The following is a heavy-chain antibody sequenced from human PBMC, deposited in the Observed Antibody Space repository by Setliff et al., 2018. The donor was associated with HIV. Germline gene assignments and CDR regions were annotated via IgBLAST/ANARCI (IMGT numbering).Heavy chain of an antibody. D-gene: IGHD6-19*01. CDR3: AREEAVAGVHDAFDI. V-gene: IGHV4-39*07. CDR2: INQSGST. CDR1: GGSISSSSYY. Sequence: SETLSLTCTVSGGSISSSSYYWGWIRQPPGKGLEWIGEINQSGSTNYNSSLKSRITISQDTSKNQFSLKLSSVTAADTAVYYCAREEAVAGVHDAFDIWGQGTMVTVSS. J-gene: IGHJ3*02.